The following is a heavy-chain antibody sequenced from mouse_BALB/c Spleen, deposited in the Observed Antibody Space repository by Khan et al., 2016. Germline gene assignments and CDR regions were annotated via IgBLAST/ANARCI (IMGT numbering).Heavy chain of an antibody. V-gene: IGHV2-2*02. CDR2: IWSGGST. CDR1: GFSLTSYG. Sequence: QVQLQQSGPGLVQPSQSLSITCTVSGFSLTSYGVHWVRQSPGKGLEWLGVIWSGGSTVYNEAYISRLSISKDNSKSQVFFKMNSPKANDTAKYYYARKKYGNSLDYWGQGTTLTVSS. J-gene: IGHJ2*01. CDR3: ARKKYGNSLDY. D-gene: IGHD2-10*02.